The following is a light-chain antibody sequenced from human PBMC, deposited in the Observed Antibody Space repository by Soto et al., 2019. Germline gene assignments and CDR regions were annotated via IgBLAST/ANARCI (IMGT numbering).Light chain of an antibody. Sequence: EIVMTQSPATLSVSPGERATLSCRASHSVSSRLAWYQQKPGQAPGLLIYGASTSATGLPARFSGSGSGTEFTLTISSLQSEDFAVYYCQHYTNWPLTFGGGTKVEIK. CDR3: QHYTNWPLT. CDR1: HSVSSR. J-gene: IGKJ4*01. CDR2: GAS. V-gene: IGKV3-15*01.